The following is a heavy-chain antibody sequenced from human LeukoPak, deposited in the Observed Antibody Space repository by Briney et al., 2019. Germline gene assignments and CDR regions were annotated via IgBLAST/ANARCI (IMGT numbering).Heavy chain of an antibody. CDR2: IYPGDSQT. V-gene: IGHV5-51*01. CDR1: GYSFSMYW. J-gene: IGHJ3*02. Sequence: GESLKISCKGSGYSFSMYWTGWVRQTPGKGLEWMGIIYPGDSQTAYSPSFQGQVTISADKSISTAYLQWRSLKASDTAMYYCGRIRGYDFWSRGAFDIWGQGTMVTVSS. CDR3: GRIRGYDFWSRGAFDI. D-gene: IGHD3-3*01.